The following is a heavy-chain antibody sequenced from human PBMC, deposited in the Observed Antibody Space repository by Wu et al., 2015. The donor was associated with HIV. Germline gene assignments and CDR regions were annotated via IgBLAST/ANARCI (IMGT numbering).Heavy chain of an antibody. CDR1: GYTFTSYY. V-gene: IGHV1-46*03. Sequence: QVQLVQSGAEVKKPGASVKVSCKASGYTFTSYYMHWVRQAPGQGLEWMGIINPSGGSTSYAQKFQGRVTMTRDTSTSTVYMELSSLRSEDTAVYYCARGHHSTPEGDYMDVWGKGTTVTVSS. J-gene: IGHJ6*03. CDR2: INPSGGST. D-gene: IGHD2-2*01. CDR3: ARGHHSTPEGDYMDV.